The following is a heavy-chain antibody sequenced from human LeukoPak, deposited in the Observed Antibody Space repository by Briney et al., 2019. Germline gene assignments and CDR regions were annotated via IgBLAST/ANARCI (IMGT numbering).Heavy chain of an antibody. CDR2: ISSTSTSM. Sequence: PGGSLRLSCAASGFTFSDYHINWVRQAPGKGLEWLSYISSTSTSMNYADSVRGRFAISRDNAKNSLYLQMNSLRDEDTAVYYYARVWQDNSGVDYWGQGTLVTVSS. D-gene: IGHD2-21*01. CDR3: ARVWQDNSGVDY. V-gene: IGHV3-48*02. J-gene: IGHJ4*02. CDR1: GFTFSDYH.